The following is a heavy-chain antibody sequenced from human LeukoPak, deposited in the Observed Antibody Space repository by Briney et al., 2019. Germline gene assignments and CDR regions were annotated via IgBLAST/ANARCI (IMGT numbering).Heavy chain of an antibody. V-gene: IGHV1-2*02. J-gene: IGHJ4*02. CDR2: INPNSGGT. CDR3: ARDRPKYSSSPEGVDY. D-gene: IGHD6-6*01. CDR1: GHTFTGYY. Sequence: ASVKVSCKASGHTFTGYYMHWVRQAPGQGLEWMGWINPNSGGTNYAQKFQGRVTMTRDTSISTAYMELSRLRSDDTAVYYCARDRPKYSSSPEGVDYWGQGTLVTVSS.